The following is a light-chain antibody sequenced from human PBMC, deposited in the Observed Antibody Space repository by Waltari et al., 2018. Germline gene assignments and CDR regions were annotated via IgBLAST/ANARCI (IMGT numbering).Light chain of an antibody. CDR1: TRDVGRYNY. Sequence: QSALTQPASVSGSPGQSITISCTGTTRDVGRYNYVSWYQCHHGKAPELIIYEVTNRPTGVSDRVSGYKSGNTASLSSSGLQPEDEADYYGSSYTSIKTPYVVFGGGTKVTVL. V-gene: IGLV2-14*01. CDR2: EVT. J-gene: IGLJ2*01. CDR3: SSYTSIKTPYVV.